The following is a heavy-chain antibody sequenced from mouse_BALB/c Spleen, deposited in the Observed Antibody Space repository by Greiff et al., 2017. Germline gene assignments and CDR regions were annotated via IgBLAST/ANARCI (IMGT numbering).Heavy chain of an antibody. V-gene: IGHV3-6*02. J-gene: IGHJ3*01. CDR1: GYSITSGYY. Sequence: EVQLVESGPGLVKPSQSLSLTCSVTGYSITSGYYWNWIRQFPGNKLEWMGYISYDGSNNYNPSLKNRISITRDTSKNQFFLKLNSVTTEDTATYYCARKGTYYRSWFAYWGQGTLVTVSA. CDR3: ARKGTYYRSWFAY. D-gene: IGHD2-14*01. CDR2: ISYDGSN.